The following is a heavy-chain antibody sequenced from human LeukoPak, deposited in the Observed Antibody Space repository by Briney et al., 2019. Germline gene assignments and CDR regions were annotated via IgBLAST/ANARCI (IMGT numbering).Heavy chain of an antibody. CDR1: GYTLTGYY. CDR2: INPNSGGT. V-gene: IGHV1-2*02. CDR3: ARDGASGYLADY. Sequence: GASVKVSCKASGYTLTGYYMHWVRQAPGQGLEWMGWINPNSGGTNYAQKFQGRVTMTRDTSISTAYMELSRLGSDDTAVYYCARDGASGYLADYWDQGTLVTVSS. J-gene: IGHJ4*02. D-gene: IGHD3-3*01.